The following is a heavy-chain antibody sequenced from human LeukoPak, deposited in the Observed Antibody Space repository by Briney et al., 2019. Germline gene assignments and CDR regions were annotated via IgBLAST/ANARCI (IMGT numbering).Heavy chain of an antibody. CDR1: GGSISSSSYY. J-gene: IGHJ6*02. Sequence: SETLSLTCTVSGGSISSSSYYWGWIRQPPGKGLEWIGSIYYSGSTYYNPSLKSRVTISVDTSKNQFSLKLSSVTAADTAVYYCARLEYSYGSRYYYYGMDVWGQGTTVTVSS. CDR3: ARLEYSYGSRYYYYGMDV. V-gene: IGHV4-39*01. D-gene: IGHD5-18*01. CDR2: IYYSGST.